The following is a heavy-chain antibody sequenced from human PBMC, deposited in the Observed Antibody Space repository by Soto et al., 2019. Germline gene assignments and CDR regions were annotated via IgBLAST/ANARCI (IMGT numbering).Heavy chain of an antibody. D-gene: IGHD6-13*01. V-gene: IGHV4-59*01. CDR2: IYYSGST. CDR1: GGSISSYY. CDR3: ARASQQLVLAGLFDY. J-gene: IGHJ4*02. Sequence: NPSETLSLTCTVSGGSISSYYWSWIRQPPGKGLEWIGYIYYSGSTNYNPSLKSRVTISVDTSKNQFSLKLSSVAAADTAVYYCARASQQLVLAGLFDYWGQGTLVTVSS.